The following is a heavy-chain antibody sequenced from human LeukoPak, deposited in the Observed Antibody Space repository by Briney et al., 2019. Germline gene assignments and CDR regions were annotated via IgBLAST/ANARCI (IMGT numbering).Heavy chain of an antibody. CDR3: ARDLAVAGISDY. D-gene: IGHD6-19*01. CDR2: ISSSSSYI. Sequence: GSLRLSCAASGFTFSSYSMNWVRQAPGKGRVWVSSISSSSSYIYYADSVKGRFTISRDNAKNSLYLQMNSLRAEDTAVYYCARDLAVAGISDYWGQGTLVTVSS. J-gene: IGHJ4*02. V-gene: IGHV3-21*01. CDR1: GFTFSSYS.